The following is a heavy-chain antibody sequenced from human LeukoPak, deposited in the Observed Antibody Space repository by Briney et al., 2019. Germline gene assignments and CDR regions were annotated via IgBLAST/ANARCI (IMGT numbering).Heavy chain of an antibody. CDR3: AKDPQNRRSRDFDY. D-gene: IGHD1-26*01. V-gene: IGHV3-30*02. CDR1: GFTFSSYG. Sequence: PGGSLRLSCAASGFTFSSYGMHWVRQAPGKGLEWVAFIRYDGSNKYYADSVKGRFTISRDNSKNTLYLQMNSLRAEDTAVYYCAKDPQNRRSRDFDYWGQGTLVTVSS. J-gene: IGHJ4*02. CDR2: IRYDGSNK.